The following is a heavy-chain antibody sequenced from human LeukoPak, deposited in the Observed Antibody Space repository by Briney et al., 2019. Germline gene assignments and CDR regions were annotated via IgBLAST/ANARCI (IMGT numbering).Heavy chain of an antibody. V-gene: IGHV1-2*02. CDR2: INPKSGGI. J-gene: IGHJ6*03. Sequence: GASVKVSCKAFGYTFTNYYLHWVRQAPGQGLEWVGWINPKSGGIKLAQKFQGRVTMTRDTSINTVYMELSSLTSDDRAVYYCARDPSHYYYTDVWGKGTTVIVSS. CDR1: GYTFTNYY. CDR3: ARDPSHYYYTDV.